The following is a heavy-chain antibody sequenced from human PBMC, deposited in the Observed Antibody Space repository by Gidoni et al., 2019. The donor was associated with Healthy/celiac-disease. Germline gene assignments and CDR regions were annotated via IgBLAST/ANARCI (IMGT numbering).Heavy chain of an antibody. CDR3: ARDSMSSGSYYFDY. D-gene: IGHD1-26*01. CDR2: ISSNGGST. J-gene: IGHJ4*02. Sequence: EVQLVESGGGLVQPGGSLRLSCAASGFPFSSYGMHWVRQAPGKGLEYVSAISSNGGSTYYANSVKGRFTISRDNSKNTLYLKMGSLRAEDMAVYYCARDSMSSGSYYFDYWGQGTLVTVSS. CDR1: GFPFSSYG. V-gene: IGHV3-64*01.